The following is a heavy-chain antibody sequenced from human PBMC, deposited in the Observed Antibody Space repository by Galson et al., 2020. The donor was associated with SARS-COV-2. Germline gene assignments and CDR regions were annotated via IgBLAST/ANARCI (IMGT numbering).Heavy chain of an antibody. CDR1: GYIFISQW. Sequence: GESLKISCKVSGYIFISQWIGWVRQMPGKGLEWMGIIYPGDADTRYSPSFQGQVTISADKSISTAYLQWSRLKASDTAMYYCARLSTDMNMIPNWFDPWGQGTLVTVSS. V-gene: IGHV5-51*01. CDR3: ARLSTDMNMIPNWFDP. D-gene: IGHD3-16*01. J-gene: IGHJ5*02. CDR2: IYPGDADT.